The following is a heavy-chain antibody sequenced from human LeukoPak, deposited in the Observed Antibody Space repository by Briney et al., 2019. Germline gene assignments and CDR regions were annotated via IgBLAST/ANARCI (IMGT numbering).Heavy chain of an antibody. V-gene: IGHV3-30*18. CDR3: AKDYLGASHTFDI. J-gene: IGHJ3*02. CDR1: GFSFSSYG. D-gene: IGHD1-26*01. Sequence: WRSLRLSCAASGFSFSSYGMHWVRQAPGKGLEWVAVSSHDGSSKHYADPVKGRFTISRDTSKNTLYLQMTSLRGEDTAVYYCAKDYLGASHTFDIWGQGTMVSVST. CDR2: SSHDGSSK.